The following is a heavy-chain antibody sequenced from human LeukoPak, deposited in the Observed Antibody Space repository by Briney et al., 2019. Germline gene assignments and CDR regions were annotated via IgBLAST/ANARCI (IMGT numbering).Heavy chain of an antibody. J-gene: IGHJ5*02. CDR1: GFSFSGSA. CDR2: IRSNANSYAY. D-gene: IGHD6-19*01. V-gene: IGHV3-73*01. Sequence: PGGSLKLSCAASGFSFSGSAMHWVRQASGKGLEWVGRIRSNANSYAYGYAVSVKIRIPSSSDDSKNTAYMQNKSLKNGEKRVYYCTGTWYDNSGWYWFDPWGQGTLVTVSS. CDR3: TGTWYDNSGWYWFDP.